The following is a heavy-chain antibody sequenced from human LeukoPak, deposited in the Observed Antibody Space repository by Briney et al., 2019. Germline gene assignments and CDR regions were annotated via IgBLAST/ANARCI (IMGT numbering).Heavy chain of an antibody. CDR3: ARDQKSGIPGRYYYYYMEV. CDR2: INWNGGST. Sequence: GGSLRLSCAASGFTFDDYGMSWVRQAPGKGLEWVSGINWNGGSTGYADSVKGRFTISRDNAKNSLYLQMNSLRAEDTALYYCARDQKSGIPGRYYYYYMEVWGKGTTVTVSS. J-gene: IGHJ6*03. D-gene: IGHD3-3*01. V-gene: IGHV3-20*04. CDR1: GFTFDDYG.